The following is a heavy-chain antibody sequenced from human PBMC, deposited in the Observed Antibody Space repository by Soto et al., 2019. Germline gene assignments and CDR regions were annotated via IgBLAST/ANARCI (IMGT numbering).Heavy chain of an antibody. CDR3: TTVGMITFGGVIVNYYFDY. Sequence: GGSLRLSCAASGFTFSNAWMSWVRQAPGKGLEWVGRIKSKTDGGTTDNAAPLKGRFTISRDDSKNTLYLQMNSLKTEDTAVYYCTTVGMITFGGVIVNYYFDYWGQGTLVTVSS. CDR1: GFTFSNAW. J-gene: IGHJ4*02. V-gene: IGHV3-15*01. CDR2: IKSKTDGGTT. D-gene: IGHD3-16*02.